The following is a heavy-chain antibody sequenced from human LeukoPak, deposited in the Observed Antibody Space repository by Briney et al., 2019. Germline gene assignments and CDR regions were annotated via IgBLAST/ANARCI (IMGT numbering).Heavy chain of an antibody. CDR1: GFTLSSYW. D-gene: IGHD6-13*01. CDR3: AKDRAQQLVLDF. V-gene: IGHV3-74*01. J-gene: IGHJ4*02. CDR2: INSDGSSR. Sequence: PGGSLRLSCGASGFTLSSYWMHWVRQAPGKGLVWVSRINSDGSSRSYADSVKGRFTISRDNAKNTLYLQMNSLRAEDTAVYYCAKDRAQQLVLDFWGQGTLVTVSS.